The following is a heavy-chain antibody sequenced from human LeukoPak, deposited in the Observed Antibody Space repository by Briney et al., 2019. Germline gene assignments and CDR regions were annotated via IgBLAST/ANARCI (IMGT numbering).Heavy chain of an antibody. D-gene: IGHD3-3*01. J-gene: IGHJ4*02. CDR1: GFTFDDYA. CDR2: ISWNSGSI. V-gene: IGHV3-9*01. Sequence: PGGSLRLSCAASGFTFDDYAMHWVRQAPGKGLEWVSGISWNSGSIGYADSVKGRFTISRDNAKNSLYLQMNSLRAEDTALYYCAKDISRFFGGSDYWGQGTLVTVSS. CDR3: AKDISRFFGGSDY.